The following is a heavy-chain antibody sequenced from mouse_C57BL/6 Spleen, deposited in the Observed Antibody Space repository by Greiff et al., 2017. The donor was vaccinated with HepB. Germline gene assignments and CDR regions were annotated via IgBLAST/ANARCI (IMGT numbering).Heavy chain of an antibody. V-gene: IGHV1-59*01. CDR2: IDPSDSYT. CDR3: ARNWDLGAMDY. CDR1: GYTFTSYW. J-gene: IGHJ4*01. Sequence: VQLQQSGAELVRPGTSVKLSCKASGYTFTSYWMHWVKQRPGQGLEWIGVIDPSDSYTNYNQKFKGKATLTVDTSSSTAYMQLSSLTSEDSAVYYCARNWDLGAMDYWGQGTSVTVSS. D-gene: IGHD4-1*01.